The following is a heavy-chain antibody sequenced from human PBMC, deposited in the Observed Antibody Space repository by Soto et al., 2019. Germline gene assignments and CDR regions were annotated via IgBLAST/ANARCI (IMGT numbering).Heavy chain of an antibody. J-gene: IGHJ4*02. CDR2: ISYDGSET. V-gene: IGHV3-30*03. CDR3: AITSVADASFDY. D-gene: IGHD4-4*01. CDR1: GFMFSNNG. Sequence: QVQLVESGGGVVHPGRSLSLSCAGSGFMFSNNGMHWVRRAPGKGLEWVAFISYDGSETFCADSVKGRFTISRDNSKSTLFLHMSSLKNEDTAVYYCAITSVADASFDYWGQGTLVTVSS.